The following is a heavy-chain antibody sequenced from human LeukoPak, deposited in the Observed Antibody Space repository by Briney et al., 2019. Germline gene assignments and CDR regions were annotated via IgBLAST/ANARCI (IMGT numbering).Heavy chain of an antibody. D-gene: IGHD1-26*01. CDR1: GGSFSGYY. CDR2: SNHSGST. J-gene: IGHJ4*02. CDR3: ATTTIRLGY. V-gene: IGHV4-34*01. Sequence: SETLSLTCAVYGGSFSGYYCSWIRQPPGKGLEWIGESNHSGSTNYNPSLKSRVTISVDTSKNQFSLKLSSVTAADTAVYYCATTTIRLGYWGQGTLVTVSS.